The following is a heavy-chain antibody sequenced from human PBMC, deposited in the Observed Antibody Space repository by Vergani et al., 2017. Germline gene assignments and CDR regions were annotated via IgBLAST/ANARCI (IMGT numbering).Heavy chain of an antibody. CDR3: ARVESAATFDY. V-gene: IGHV3-66*02. CDR2: IYSGGST. D-gene: IGHD3-3*01. CDR1: GFTVSSNY. Sequence: EVQLVESGGGLVQPGGSLRLSCAASGFTVSSNYMSWVRQAPGKGLEWVSVIYSGGSTYYADSVKGRFIISRDNSKNTLYLQMNSLRAEDTAVYYCARVESAATFDYWGQGTLVTVSS. J-gene: IGHJ4*02.